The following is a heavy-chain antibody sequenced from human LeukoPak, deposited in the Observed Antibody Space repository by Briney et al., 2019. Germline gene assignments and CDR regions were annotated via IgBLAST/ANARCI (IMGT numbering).Heavy chain of an antibody. CDR2: IYYSGST. CDR1: GDSISSYY. J-gene: IGHJ4*02. D-gene: IGHD2-15*01. Sequence: SETLSLTCTVSGDSISSYYWSWIRQSPGKGLEWIGYIYYSGSTSYNLSLKSRVTISVDTSKNQFSLKLSSVTAADTAVYYCAVGWELLTRWGQGTLVSVSA. CDR3: AVGWELLTR. V-gene: IGHV4-59*08.